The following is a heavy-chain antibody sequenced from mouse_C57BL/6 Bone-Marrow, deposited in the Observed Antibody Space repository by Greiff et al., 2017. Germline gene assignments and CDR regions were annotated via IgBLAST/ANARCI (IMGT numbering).Heavy chain of an antibody. Sequence: EVKVVESGGGLVQPGESLKLSCESNEYEFPSPDMSWVRKTPEKRLELVAAINSDGGSTYYPDTMERRFIISRDNTKKTLYLQMSILRSEDTALYYSAREGVKEAMDYWGQGTSVTVSS. CDR2: INSDGGST. D-gene: IGHD1-3*01. CDR3: AREGVKEAMDY. CDR1: EYEFPSPD. V-gene: IGHV5-2*01. J-gene: IGHJ4*01.